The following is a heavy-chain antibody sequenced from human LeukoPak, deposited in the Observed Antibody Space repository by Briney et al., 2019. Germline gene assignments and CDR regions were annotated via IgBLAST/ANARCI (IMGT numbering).Heavy chain of an antibody. V-gene: IGHV4-59*08. CDR1: GGSISSYY. J-gene: IGHJ5*02. CDR3: ARVTMVGGFDP. CDR2: IYYSGST. Sequence: SETLSLTCTVSGGSISSYYWSWIRQPPGKGLEWIGYIYYSGSTNYNPSLKSRVTISVDTFKNQFSLKLSSVTAADTAVYYCARVTMVGGFDPWGQGTLVTVSS. D-gene: IGHD3-10*01.